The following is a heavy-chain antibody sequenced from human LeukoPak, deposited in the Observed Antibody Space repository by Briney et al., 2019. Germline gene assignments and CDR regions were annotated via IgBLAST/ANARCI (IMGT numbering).Heavy chain of an antibody. CDR1: GYTFTSYG. D-gene: IGHD4-17*01. CDR2: ISAYNGNT. J-gene: IGHJ2*01. CDR3: ARVLTEDYGDSYNRYFDL. V-gene: IGHV1-18*01. Sequence: GASVKVSCKASGYTFTSYGISWVRQAPGQGLEWMGWISAYNGNTNYAQKLQGRVTMTTDTSTSTAYMELRSLRSDDTAVYYCARVLTEDYGDSYNRYFDLWGRGTLVTVSS.